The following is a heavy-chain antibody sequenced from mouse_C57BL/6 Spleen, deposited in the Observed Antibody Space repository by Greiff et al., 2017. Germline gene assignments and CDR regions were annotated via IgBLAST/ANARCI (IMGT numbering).Heavy chain of an antibody. CDR1: GYTFTSYW. Sequence: QVQLKQSGAELVKPGASVKMSCKASGYTFTSYWITWVKQRPGQGLEWIGDIYPGSGSTNYNEKFKSKATLTVDTSSSTAYMQLSSLTSEDSAVYYCARFYDGFDYWGQGTTLTVSS. CDR2: IYPGSGST. J-gene: IGHJ2*01. D-gene: IGHD2-3*01. V-gene: IGHV1-55*01. CDR3: ARFYDGFDY.